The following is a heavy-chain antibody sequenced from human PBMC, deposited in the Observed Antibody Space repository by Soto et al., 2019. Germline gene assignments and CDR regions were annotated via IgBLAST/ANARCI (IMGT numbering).Heavy chain of an antibody. V-gene: IGHV3-48*01. Sequence: SVKGRFTISRDNAKNSLYLQMNSLRAEDTAVYCCALDEQQVDCLDYWGQGTLVTVSS. D-gene: IGHD6-13*01. J-gene: IGHJ4*02. CDR3: ALDEQQVDCLDY.